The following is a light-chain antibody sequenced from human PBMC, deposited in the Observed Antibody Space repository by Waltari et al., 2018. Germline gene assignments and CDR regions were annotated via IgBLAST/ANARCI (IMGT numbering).Light chain of an antibody. J-gene: IGKJ1*01. CDR1: QSVSSN. CDR3: QQYNNWPRT. CDR2: GAS. V-gene: IGKV3-15*01. Sequence: EIVMTQSPATLSVSPGERATLSCRASQSVSSNLAWYQQKPGQAPRPLIYGASTRATGIPARFSGSGSGTEFILTLSSLQSEDFAVYYCQQYNNWPRTFGQGTKVEIK.